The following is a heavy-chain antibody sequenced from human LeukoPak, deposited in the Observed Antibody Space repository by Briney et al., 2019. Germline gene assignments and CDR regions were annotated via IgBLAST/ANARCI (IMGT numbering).Heavy chain of an antibody. CDR2: ITTYNGYT. CDR1: GYTFTNYG. V-gene: IGHV1-18*01. D-gene: IGHD1-26*01. J-gene: IGHJ4*02. Sequence: ASVKVSCKASGYTFTNYGISWMRQAPGQGPEWMGWITTYNGYTNYAQKFQGRVTMTTDTSTSTAYMELRSLRSDDAAVYYCARLSGNYYIFDYWGQGTLVTVSS. CDR3: ARLSGNYYIFDY.